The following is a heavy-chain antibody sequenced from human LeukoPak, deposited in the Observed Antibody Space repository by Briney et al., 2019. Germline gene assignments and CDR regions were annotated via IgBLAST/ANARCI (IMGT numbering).Heavy chain of an antibody. V-gene: IGHV3-74*01. CDR1: GLSFSTYW. CDR2: IKSDGSST. J-gene: IGHJ4*02. CDR3: VKDGSGSYYTYYFDY. Sequence: GGSLRLSCAASGLSFSTYWMHWVRQAPGKGLVWVSHIKSDGSSTYYADSVKGRFTISRDNAKNTPYLQMNSLRAEDKAVYYCVKDGSGSYYTYYFDYWGQGTLVTVSS. D-gene: IGHD3-10*01.